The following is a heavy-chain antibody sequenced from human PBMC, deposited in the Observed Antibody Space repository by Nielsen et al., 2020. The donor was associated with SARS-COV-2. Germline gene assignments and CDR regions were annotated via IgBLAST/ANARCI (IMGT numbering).Heavy chain of an antibody. D-gene: IGHD2-2*01. CDR2: VFATGNT. CDR1: GGSISSGGYY. V-gene: IGHV4-61*02. CDR3: ARAPDIVLLPTAIPI. Sequence: SETLSLTCTVSGGSISSGGYYWTWIRQPAGKGREWIGRVFATGNTNYNPSLKSRITISVDTSKNQFSLKLKFVTAADTAVYYCARAPDIVLLPTAIPIWGQGTMVPVSS. J-gene: IGHJ3*02.